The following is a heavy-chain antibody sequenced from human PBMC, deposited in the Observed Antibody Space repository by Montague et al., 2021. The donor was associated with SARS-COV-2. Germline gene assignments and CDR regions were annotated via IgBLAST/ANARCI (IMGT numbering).Heavy chain of an antibody. D-gene: IGHD6-13*01. V-gene: IGHV3-9*01. Sequence: SLSLSCAASGFTFEDYAMHWVRQAPGKGLEWVSGISWDSGSIGYADSVXGRFSISRDNAKNSLYLQMNSLRAEDTALYYCAKVGSAAAGTTFSRYFQHWGRGTLVTVSS. CDR1: GFTFEDYA. CDR3: AKVGSAAAGTTFSRYFQH. J-gene: IGHJ1*01. CDR2: ISWDSGSI.